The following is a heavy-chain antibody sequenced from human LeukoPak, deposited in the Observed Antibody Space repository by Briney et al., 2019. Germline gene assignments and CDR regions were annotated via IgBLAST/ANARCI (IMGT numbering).Heavy chain of an antibody. D-gene: IGHD3-3*01. J-gene: IGHJ3*02. Sequence: PSETLFLTCTVSGGSISSGGYYWTWIRQYPGKGLEWIGYIYYSGSTKYKPSLKSRATISVDTSKNQFSLKLSSVTAADTAVYYCARGRFLDAFDIWGQGTMVTVSS. CDR1: GGSISSGGYY. CDR3: ARGRFLDAFDI. CDR2: IYYSGST. V-gene: IGHV4-61*08.